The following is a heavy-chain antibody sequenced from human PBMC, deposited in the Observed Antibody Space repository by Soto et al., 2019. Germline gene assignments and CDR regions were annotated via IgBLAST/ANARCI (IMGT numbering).Heavy chain of an antibody. J-gene: IGHJ6*02. D-gene: IGHD2-2*02. CDR3: ARSHKVPAAIEYGMDV. CDR2: IIPIFGTA. CDR1: GGTFSSYA. V-gene: IGHV1-69*01. Sequence: QVQLVQSGAEVKKPGSSVKVSCKASGGTFSSYAISWVRQAPGQGLEWMGGIIPIFGTANYAQKFQGRVTITADESTSTAYMELSSLRSEDTAGYYCARSHKVPAAIEYGMDVWGQGTTVTVSS.